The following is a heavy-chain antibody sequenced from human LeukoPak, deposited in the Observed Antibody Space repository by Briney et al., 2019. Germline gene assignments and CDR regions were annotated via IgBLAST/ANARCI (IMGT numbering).Heavy chain of an antibody. CDR3: ASLSYGDKTFDY. Sequence: RPSETLSLTCTVSGGSISSGDYYWSWIRQPPGKGLEWIGYIYYSGSTYYNPSLKSRVTISVDTSKNQFSLKLSSVTAADTAVYYCASLSYGDKTFDYWGQGTLVTVSS. CDR2: IYYSGST. CDR1: GGSISSGDYY. V-gene: IGHV4-30-4*01. D-gene: IGHD4-17*01. J-gene: IGHJ4*02.